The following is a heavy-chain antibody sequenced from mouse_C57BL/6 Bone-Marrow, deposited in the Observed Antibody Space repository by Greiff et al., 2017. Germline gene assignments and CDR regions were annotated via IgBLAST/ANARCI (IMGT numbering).Heavy chain of an antibody. J-gene: IGHJ2*01. CDR2: ILPGSGST. CDR1: GYTFTGYW. Sequence: QVQLQQSGAELMKPGASVKLSCKATGYTFTGYWIEWVKQRPGHGLEWIGEILPGSGSTNYNEKFKGKATFTADTSSITAYMQLSSLTTDDSAISYYARHPSTTVVASDYWDQGTTLPVSS. D-gene: IGHD1-1*01. CDR3: ARHPSTTVVASDY. V-gene: IGHV1-9*01.